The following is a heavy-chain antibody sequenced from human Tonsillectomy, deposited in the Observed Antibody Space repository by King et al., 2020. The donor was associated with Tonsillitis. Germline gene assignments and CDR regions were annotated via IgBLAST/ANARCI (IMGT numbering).Heavy chain of an antibody. D-gene: IGHD3-10*01. J-gene: IGHJ6*03. V-gene: IGHV1-46*01. CDR2: INPSDGST. Sequence: QLVQSGAEVKKPGASVKISCKASGYTFTRYYLHWVRQAPGQGLEWMGIINPSDGSTSYAQKFQGRVTMTRDTSTSTVSMELRSLRSEETAVYYCARDPAARSRYYSYYMDVWGKGTTVTVSS. CDR3: ARDPAARSRYYSYYMDV. CDR1: GYTFTRYY.